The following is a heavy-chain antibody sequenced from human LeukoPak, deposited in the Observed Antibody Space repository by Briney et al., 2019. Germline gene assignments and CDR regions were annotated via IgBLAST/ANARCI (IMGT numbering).Heavy chain of an antibody. CDR3: ASYGKEDGSGSYYKMRKGPH. D-gene: IGHD3-10*01. CDR2: IIPILGIA. J-gene: IGHJ4*02. V-gene: IGHV1-69*04. CDR1: GYSFATYG. Sequence: SVKVSCKASGYSFATYGIGWVRQAPGQGLEWMGRIIPILGIANYAQKFQGRVTITADKSTSTAYMELSSLRSEDTAVYYCASYGKEDGSGSYYKMRKGPHWGQGTLVTVSS.